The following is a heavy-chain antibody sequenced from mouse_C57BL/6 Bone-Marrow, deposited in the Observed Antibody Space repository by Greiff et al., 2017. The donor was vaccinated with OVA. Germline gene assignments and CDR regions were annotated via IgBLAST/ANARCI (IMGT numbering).Heavy chain of an antibody. CDR3: ARDLWYFDV. CDR2: INYDGSSP. Sequence: DVHLVESEGGLVQPGSSMKLSCTASGFTFSDYYLAWVRQVPETGLEWVANINYDGSSPYYLASLKSRFIISRENAKNILYLQMSSLKSEDTATYYCARDLWYFDVWGTGTTVTVSS. V-gene: IGHV5-16*01. CDR1: GFTFSDYY. J-gene: IGHJ1*03.